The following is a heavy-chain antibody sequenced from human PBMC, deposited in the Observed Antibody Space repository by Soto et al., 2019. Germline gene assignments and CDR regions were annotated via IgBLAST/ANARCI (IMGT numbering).Heavy chain of an antibody. D-gene: IGHD3-10*01. CDR1: GYTFTSYD. J-gene: IGHJ6*02. CDR2: MNPNSGNT. Sequence: ASVKVSCKASGYTFTSYDINWVRQATGQGLEWMGRMNPNSGNTGYAQKFQGGVTMTRNTSISTAYMELSSLRSEDTAVYYCGGDHPLECDGSGSGAHGMDVWGQGTTVTVSS. CDR3: GGDHPLECDGSGSGAHGMDV. V-gene: IGHV1-8*01.